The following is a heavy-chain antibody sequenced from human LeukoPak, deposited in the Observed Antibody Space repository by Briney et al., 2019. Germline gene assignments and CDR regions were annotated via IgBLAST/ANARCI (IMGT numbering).Heavy chain of an antibody. V-gene: IGHV3-9*01. CDR1: GFTFDDYA. CDR3: AKDKFGTTSYFDY. D-gene: IGHD1-1*01. J-gene: IGHJ4*02. CDR2: ISWNSGSI. Sequence: PGGSLRLSCAASGFTFDDYAMHWVRQTPGKGLEWVSGISWNSGSIGYADSVKGRFTISRDNAKNSLYLQMNSLRAEDTALYYCAKDKFGTTSYFDYWGQGTLVTVSP.